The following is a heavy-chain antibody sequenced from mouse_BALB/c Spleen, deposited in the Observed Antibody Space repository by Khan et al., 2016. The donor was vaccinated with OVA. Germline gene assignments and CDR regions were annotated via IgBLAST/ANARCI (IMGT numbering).Heavy chain of an antibody. CDR3: GREGALYDFDY. CDR2: IYPGTGNT. V-gene: IGHV1-76*01. Sequence: QMQLKQSGAELVRPGASVKLSCKTSGYIFTSYWIHWVKQRSGQGLEWIARIYPGTGNTYYNEKLKDKATLTADKSSSTAYMQLSSLQSEDSACYCCGREGALYDFDYWGQGTTLTVSS. CDR1: GYIFTSYW. D-gene: IGHD2-14*01. J-gene: IGHJ2*01.